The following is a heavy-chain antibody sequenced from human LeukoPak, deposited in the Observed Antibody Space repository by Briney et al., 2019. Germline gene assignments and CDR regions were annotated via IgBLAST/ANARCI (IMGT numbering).Heavy chain of an antibody. CDR1: GFTFSGSA. D-gene: IGHD2-2*01. J-gene: IGHJ4*02. CDR2: IRSKANSYAT. V-gene: IGHV3-73*01. Sequence: GGSLRLSCAASGFTFSGSAMHGVRQASGKGLEWVGRIRSKANSYATAYAASVKGRFTISRDDSKNTAYLQMNSLKTEDTAVYYCTGSHCSSTSCYVFWGQGTLVTVSS. CDR3: TGSHCSSTSCYVF.